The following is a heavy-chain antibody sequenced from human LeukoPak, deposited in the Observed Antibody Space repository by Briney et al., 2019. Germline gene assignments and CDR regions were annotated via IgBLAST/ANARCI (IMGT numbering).Heavy chain of an antibody. CDR1: GYTFTSNY. CDR3: ARDPVWFGELSQLDY. V-gene: IGHV1-46*01. Sequence: GASVKVSCKAFGYTFTSNYMHWVRQAPGQGLEWMGWINPNSGGTSYAQKFQGRVTMTRDMSTSTVYMELSNLRSEDTAVYYCARDPVWFGELSQLDYWGQGTLVTVSS. J-gene: IGHJ4*02. CDR2: INPNSGGT. D-gene: IGHD3-10*01.